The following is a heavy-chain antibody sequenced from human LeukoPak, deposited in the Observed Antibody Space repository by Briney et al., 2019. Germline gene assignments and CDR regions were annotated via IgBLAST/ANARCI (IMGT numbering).Heavy chain of an antibody. V-gene: IGHV1-18*01. Sequence: ASVKVSCKASGYTYTSYGIRWVRQAPGQWLELMGWISAYNGNTNYAQTLQGRVTMTTDTSTSTAYMELRSLRSDDTAVYYCARESDYGDYYFDYWGQGTLVTVSS. CDR1: GYTYTSYG. CDR3: ARESDYGDYYFDY. D-gene: IGHD4-17*01. CDR2: ISAYNGNT. J-gene: IGHJ4*02.